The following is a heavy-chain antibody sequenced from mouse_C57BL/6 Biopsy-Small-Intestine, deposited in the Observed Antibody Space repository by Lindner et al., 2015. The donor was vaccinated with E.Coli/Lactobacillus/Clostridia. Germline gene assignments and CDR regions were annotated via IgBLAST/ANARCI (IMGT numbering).Heavy chain of an antibody. J-gene: IGHJ4*01. CDR2: ISSGSSTI. V-gene: IGHV5-17*01. CDR1: GFTFSDYG. CDR3: ARIYSYYIYDVYYTMDY. D-gene: IGHD2-12*01. Sequence: VQLQESGGDLVKPGGSRKLSCAASGFTFSDYGMDWVRQAPEKGLEWVAYISSGSSTIYYADTVKGRFTISRDNAKNTLFLQMTSLRSEDTAMYYCARIYSYYIYDVYYTMDYWGQGTSVTVSS.